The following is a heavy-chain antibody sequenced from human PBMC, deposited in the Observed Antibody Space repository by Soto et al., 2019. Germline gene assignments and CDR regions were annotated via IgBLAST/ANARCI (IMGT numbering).Heavy chain of an antibody. V-gene: IGHV4-34*01. CDR1: GESFSGYF. CDR3: AGGSRRFYYENGGSSYTKASFDQ. CDR2: INHSGST. J-gene: IGHJ4*02. Sequence: KTSETLSLTCAVFGESFSGYFWTWIRQPPGERLEWIGEINHSGSTKYSPSLTSRVSISVDTSKKQFSLKLSSVTAADTAVYYCAGGSRRFYYENGGSSYTKASFDQWGQGTLVTVSS. D-gene: IGHD3-22*01.